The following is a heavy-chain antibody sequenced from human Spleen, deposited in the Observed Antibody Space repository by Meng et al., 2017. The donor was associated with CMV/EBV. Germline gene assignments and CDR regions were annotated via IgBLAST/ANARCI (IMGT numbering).Heavy chain of an antibody. CDR3: ARVGYCSGGSCSFRYFDY. D-gene: IGHD2-15*01. V-gene: IGHV4-30-4*01. Sequence: VPSPDSGPGPLNPSQTLSLTCTVSGGSIRNSDYYWSWIRQTQGKGLEWIGYIYYSGSTYYNPSLKSRVTISVDTSKNQFSLKLSSVTAADTAVHDCARVGYCSGGSCSFRYFDYWGQGILVTVSS. CDR2: IYYSGST. J-gene: IGHJ4*02. CDR1: GGSIRNSDYY.